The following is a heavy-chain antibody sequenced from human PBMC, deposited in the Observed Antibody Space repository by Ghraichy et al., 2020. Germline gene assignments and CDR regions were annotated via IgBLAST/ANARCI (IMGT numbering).Heavy chain of an antibody. CDR2: IYYSGST. D-gene: IGHD1-1*01. Sequence: SETLSLTCTVSGGSISSSYWSWIRQPPGKGLEWIGYIYYSGSTNSNPSLKSRVTLSVDTSKNQFSLKLSSVTAADTAVYFCARVQTGAWMNAFDIWGQGTMVTVSS. CDR3: ARVQTGAWMNAFDI. J-gene: IGHJ3*02. CDR1: GGSISSSY. V-gene: IGHV4-59*01.